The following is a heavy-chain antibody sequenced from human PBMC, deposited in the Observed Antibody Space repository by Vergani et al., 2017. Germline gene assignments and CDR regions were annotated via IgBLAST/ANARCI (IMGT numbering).Heavy chain of an antibody. D-gene: IGHD3-10*01. Sequence: QVQLQESGPGLVKPSGPLSLTCAVSGGSLSSSNWWSWVRQPPGKGLEWIGEIYHSGSTKYNPSLKSRGTISVDKSKNQFSLKLSSVTAADTAVYYCASGEKWTFPYWGQGTLVTVSS. CDR3: ASGEKWTFPY. CDR2: IYHSGST. V-gene: IGHV4-4*02. CDR1: GGSLSSSNW. J-gene: IGHJ4*02.